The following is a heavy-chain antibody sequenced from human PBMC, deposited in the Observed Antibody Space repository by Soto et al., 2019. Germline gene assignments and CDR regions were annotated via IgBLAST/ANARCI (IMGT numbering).Heavy chain of an antibody. Sequence: EVQLVQSGAEVKKPGESLKISCKGSGYSFTSYWIGWVRQMPGKGLEWMGIIYPGDSDTRYSPSFQGQVTISADKSISTAYLQWSSLKASDTAMYYCARRRHIVVVTAIPDLYDAFDIWGQGTMVTVSS. CDR3: ARRRHIVVVTAIPDLYDAFDI. D-gene: IGHD2-21*02. V-gene: IGHV5-51*01. CDR1: GYSFTSYW. J-gene: IGHJ3*02. CDR2: IYPGDSDT.